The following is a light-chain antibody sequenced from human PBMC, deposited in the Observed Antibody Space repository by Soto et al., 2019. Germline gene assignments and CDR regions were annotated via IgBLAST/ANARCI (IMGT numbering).Light chain of an antibody. J-gene: IGKJ1*01. V-gene: IGKV3-11*01. CDR3: QQRSNWPRT. CDR2: DAS. CDR1: QSVSSY. Sequence: EIVLTQSPATLSLSPGERATLSCRASQSVSSYLAWYQQKPGQAPRLLIYDASNRATGIPARFSGSGSGTDFTLTISSLEPEDFAVYYCQQRSNWPRTFGQGTKVDI.